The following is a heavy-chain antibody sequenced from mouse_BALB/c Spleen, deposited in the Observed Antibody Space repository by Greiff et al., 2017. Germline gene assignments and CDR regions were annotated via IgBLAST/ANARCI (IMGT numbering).Heavy chain of an antibody. J-gene: IGHJ1*01. CDR2: IRLKSNNYAT. V-gene: IGHV6-6*02. D-gene: IGHD2-1*01. CDR1: GFTFSNYW. Sequence: EVKLQESGGGLVQPGGSMKLSCVASGFTFSNYWMNWVRQSPGKGLEWVAEIRLKSNNYATPYVVSVKGRFTISRDYSKSSVYLQMNNLRAEDTCIYYCTRGNYGYWYFDVWGAGTTVTVSS. CDR3: TRGNYGYWYFDV.